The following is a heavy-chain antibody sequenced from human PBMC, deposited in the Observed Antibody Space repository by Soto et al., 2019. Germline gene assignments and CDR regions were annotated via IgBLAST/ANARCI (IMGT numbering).Heavy chain of an antibody. J-gene: IGHJ4*02. CDR1: GGSISSGGDY. D-gene: IGHD3-10*01. Sequence: SETLSLTCTVSGGSISSGGDYWSWIRQRPGKGLEWIGYIYYTGGAYYNPSLKSRLTLSVDTAKSQFSLQLTSVTAADTAVYFCARGLTMLRGVMDSWGQGTLVTVSS. CDR3: ARGLTMLRGVMDS. CDR2: IYYTGGA. V-gene: IGHV4-31*03.